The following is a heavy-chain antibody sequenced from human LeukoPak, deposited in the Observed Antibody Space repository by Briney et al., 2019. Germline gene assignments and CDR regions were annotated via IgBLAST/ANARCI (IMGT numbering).Heavy chain of an antibody. CDR1: GFTFDDYA. CDR3: AKAREVWGSGEDAFDI. CDR2: ISWNSATI. Sequence: GRSLRLSCAASGFTFDDYAMHWVRQAPGKGLEWVSSISWNSATIGYADSVKGRFTISRDNAKNSLYLPMNLLRAEDTASYHCAKAREVWGSGEDAFDIWGQGTMVTVPS. D-gene: IGHD3-10*01. J-gene: IGHJ3*02. V-gene: IGHV3-9*01.